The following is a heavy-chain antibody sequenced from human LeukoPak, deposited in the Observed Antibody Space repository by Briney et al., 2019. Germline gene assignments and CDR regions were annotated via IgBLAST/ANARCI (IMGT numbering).Heavy chain of an antibody. CDR1: GFTFSSYG. D-gene: IGHD6-13*01. J-gene: IGHJ4*02. CDR3: AKDFYYLAAAGMYYFDY. V-gene: IGHV3-30*02. CDR2: TRYDGSNK. Sequence: PGGSLRLSCAASGFTFSSYGMHWVRQAPGKGLEWVAFTRYDGSNKYYADSVKGRFTISRDNSKNTLYLQMNSLRAEDTAVYYCAKDFYYLAAAGMYYFDYWGQGTLVTVSS.